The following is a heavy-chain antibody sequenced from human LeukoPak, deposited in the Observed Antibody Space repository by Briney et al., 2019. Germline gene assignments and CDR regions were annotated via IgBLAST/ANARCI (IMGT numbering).Heavy chain of an antibody. D-gene: IGHD2-2*01. CDR3: ARDRGAELGYCSSTSCPEVFDP. CDR2: ISAYNGNT. Sequence: ASVKVSCKASGYTFTSYGISWVRQAPGQGLEWMGWISAYNGNTNYAQKLQGGVTMTTDTSTSTAYMELRSLRSDDTAVYYCARDRGAELGYCSSTSCPEVFDPWGQGALVTVSS. V-gene: IGHV1-18*01. J-gene: IGHJ5*02. CDR1: GYTFTSYG.